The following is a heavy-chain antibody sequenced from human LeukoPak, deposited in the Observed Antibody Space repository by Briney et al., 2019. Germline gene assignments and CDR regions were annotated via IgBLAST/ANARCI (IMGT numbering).Heavy chain of an antibody. D-gene: IGHD3-16*02. Sequence: SVKVSCKASGYTFTSSGITWVRQAPGQGLEWMGRSIPILGIANYAQKFQGRVTITADESTSTAYMELSSLRSEDTAVYYCARSRGTFGGVIASPFDYWGQGTLVTVSS. CDR3: ARSRGTFGGVIASPFDY. V-gene: IGHV1-69*04. CDR2: SIPILGIA. J-gene: IGHJ4*02. CDR1: GYTFTSSG.